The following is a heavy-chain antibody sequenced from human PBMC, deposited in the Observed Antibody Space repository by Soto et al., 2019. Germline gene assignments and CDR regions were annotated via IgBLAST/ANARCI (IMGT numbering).Heavy chain of an antibody. CDR3: ARDSRIAAAGPDAFDI. Sequence: ASVKVSCKASGYTFTSYGISWVRRAPGQGLEWMGWISAYNGNTNYAQKLQGRVTMTTDTSASTAYMELRSLRSDDTAVYYCARDSRIAAAGPDAFDIWGQGTMVTVSS. D-gene: IGHD6-13*01. CDR1: GYTFTSYG. CDR2: ISAYNGNT. J-gene: IGHJ3*02. V-gene: IGHV1-18*01.